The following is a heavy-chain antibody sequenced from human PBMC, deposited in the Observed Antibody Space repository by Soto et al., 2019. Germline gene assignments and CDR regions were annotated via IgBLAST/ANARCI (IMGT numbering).Heavy chain of an antibody. J-gene: IGHJ4*02. Sequence: GGSLRISCAASGFTFGNYWMHWVRQAPGKGLEWVSRMNSDGSTTNYADSVKGRFTVSRDNARNTLYLQMNSLRAEDTAVYYCATADVDYWGPGTLVTVSS. CDR1: GFTFGNYW. CDR3: ATADVDY. CDR2: MNSDGSTT. V-gene: IGHV3-74*01.